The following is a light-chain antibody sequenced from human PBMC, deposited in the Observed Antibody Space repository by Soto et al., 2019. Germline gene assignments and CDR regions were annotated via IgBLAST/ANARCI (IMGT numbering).Light chain of an antibody. CDR2: GAS. V-gene: IGKV1-27*01. CDR1: QGFSNS. Sequence: DLQMTQSPSSLTASVGDRVTISCRASQGFSNSLAWYQQKPGKVPTLLIYGASILQSGVPSRFSGSGSGTEFTLTISSLQPEDVATYYCQKYDSAPLTFGGGTKVDIK. J-gene: IGKJ4*01. CDR3: QKYDSAPLT.